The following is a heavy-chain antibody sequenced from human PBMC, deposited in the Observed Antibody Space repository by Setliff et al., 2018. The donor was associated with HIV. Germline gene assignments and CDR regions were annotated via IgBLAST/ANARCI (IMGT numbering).Heavy chain of an antibody. J-gene: IGHJ2*01. V-gene: IGHV4-59*08. D-gene: IGHD5-12*01. CDR3: ARPSAGGGYNYWYFDL. CDR2: IHYGGGT. CDR1: GGSISNYY. Sequence: LSLTCSISGGSISNYYWVWIRQSPGKGLEWIGHIHYGGGTYYNPSLESRVSISRDTSKNQFSLNLRDVTAADTAVYYCARPSAGGGYNYWYFDLWGRGTLVTVSS.